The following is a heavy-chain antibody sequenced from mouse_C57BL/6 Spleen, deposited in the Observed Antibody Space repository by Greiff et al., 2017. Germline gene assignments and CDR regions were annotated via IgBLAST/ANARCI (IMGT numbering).Heavy chain of an antibody. D-gene: IGHD1-1*01. J-gene: IGHJ4*01. CDR2: INPNYGTT. CDR1: GYSFTDYN. V-gene: IGHV1-39*01. Sequence: EVQLQQSGPELVKPGASVKISCKASGYSFTDYNMNWVKQSNGKSLEWIGVINPNYGTTSYNQKFKGKATMTVDQSSSPAYMQLNSLPSEDSAVYYCARTITTVVATKAMDYWGQGTSVTVSS. CDR3: ARTITTVVATKAMDY.